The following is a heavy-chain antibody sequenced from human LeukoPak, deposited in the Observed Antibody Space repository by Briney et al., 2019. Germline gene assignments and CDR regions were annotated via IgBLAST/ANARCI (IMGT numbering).Heavy chain of an antibody. J-gene: IGHJ4*02. CDR2: INPSGGST. CDR3: ATEGGSYGTLDY. D-gene: IGHD1-26*01. CDR1: GYTFTSYY. Sequence: ASVKVSCKASGYTFTSYYMHWVRQAPGQGLEWMGIINPSGGSTSYAQKFQGRVTMTRDMSTSTVYMELSSLRSEDTAVYYCATEGGSYGTLDYWGQGTLVTVSS. V-gene: IGHV1-46*01.